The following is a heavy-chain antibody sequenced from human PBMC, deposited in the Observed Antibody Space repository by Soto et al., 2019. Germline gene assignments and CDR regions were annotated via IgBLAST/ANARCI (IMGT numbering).Heavy chain of an antibody. CDR2: SSSSATTI. Sequence: PGGSLRLSCAASGFTFSIYEMNWVRQAPGKGLEWVSYSSSSATTIFYADSVKGRFTISRDNAKNSLYLQMNSLRGEDTAFYYCARATGYNLDYWGQGTLVTFSS. V-gene: IGHV3-48*03. CDR1: GFTFSIYE. CDR3: ARATGYNLDY. D-gene: IGHD5-12*01. J-gene: IGHJ4*02.